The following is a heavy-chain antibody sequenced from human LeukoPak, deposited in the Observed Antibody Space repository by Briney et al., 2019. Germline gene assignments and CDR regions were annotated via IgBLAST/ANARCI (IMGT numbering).Heavy chain of an antibody. J-gene: IGHJ2*01. Sequence: SETLSLTCAVSGGSISSGGYSWSWIRQPPGKGLEWIGYIYYSGSTYYNPSLKSRVTISVDTSKNQFSLKLSSVTAADTAVYYCAREAGYYDSSGPRHWYFDLWGRGTLVTVSS. CDR2: IYYSGST. V-gene: IGHV4-30-4*07. CDR3: AREAGYYDSSGPRHWYFDL. CDR1: GGSISSGGYS. D-gene: IGHD3-22*01.